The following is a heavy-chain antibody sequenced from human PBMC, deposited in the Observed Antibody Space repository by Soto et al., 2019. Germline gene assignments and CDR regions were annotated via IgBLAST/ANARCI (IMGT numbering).Heavy chain of an antibody. CDR1: EDNFISHW. Sequence: PVAPTKNSNKGSEDNFISHWIGWMRQLQGKGMDWMGIIYPGDSDTRYSPSFQGQVTISADKSISTAYLQWSSLKASDTAMYYCAILLFYDILTGYYPYYFDYWGQGTLVTVSS. D-gene: IGHD3-9*01. J-gene: IGHJ4*02. CDR3: AILLFYDILTGYYPYYFDY. CDR2: IYPGDSDT. V-gene: IGHV5-51*01.